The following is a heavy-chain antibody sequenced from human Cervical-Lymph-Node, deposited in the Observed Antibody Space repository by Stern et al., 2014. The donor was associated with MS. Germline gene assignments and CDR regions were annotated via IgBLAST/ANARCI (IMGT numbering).Heavy chain of an antibody. CDR2: IIPIFGTA. Sequence: QVTLGQSGPVLVKPTATLTLTCTASGFSLTDDEITWSRLRHPQGLAPEGRIIPIFGTANYAQKFQGRVTITADESTSTAYMELSSLRSEDTALYYCARGWSYDILTAYSYWGQGTLVTVSS. CDR1: GFSLTDDE. J-gene: IGHJ4*02. V-gene: IGHV1-69*12. D-gene: IGHD3-9*01. CDR3: ARGWSYDILTAYSY.